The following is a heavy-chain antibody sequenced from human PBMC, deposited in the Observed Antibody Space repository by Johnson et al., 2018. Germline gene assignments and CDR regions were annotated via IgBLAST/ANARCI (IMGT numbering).Heavy chain of an antibody. CDR3: ARELIVGATRAFDI. V-gene: IGHV4-59*12. CDR2: IYYSGST. CDR1: GGSISSYY. J-gene: IGHJ3*02. D-gene: IGHD1-26*01. Sequence: QVQLVQSGPGLVKPSENLSLTCTVSGGSISSYYWSWIRQPPGKGLEWIGYIYYSGSTNYNPSLKSRVTISVDTSKNQFSLKLSSVTAADTAVYYCARELIVGATRAFDIWGQGTMVTVSS.